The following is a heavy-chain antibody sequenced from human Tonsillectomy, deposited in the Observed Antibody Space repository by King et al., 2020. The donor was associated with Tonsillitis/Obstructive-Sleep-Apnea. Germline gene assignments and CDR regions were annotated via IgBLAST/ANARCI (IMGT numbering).Heavy chain of an antibody. CDR3: ARQRDFWSGYWTDY. CDR1: GFSLSTSGVG. V-gene: IGHV2-5*02. J-gene: IGHJ4*02. D-gene: IGHD3-3*01. CDR2: IYWDDDK. Sequence: ITLKESGTTLVKPTQTLTLTCTFSGFSLSTSGVGVGWIRQPPGKALEWLALIYWDDDKRYSPSLKSRLTITKDTSKNQVVLTMTNMDPVDTATYYCARQRDFWSGYWTDYWGQGTLVTVSS.